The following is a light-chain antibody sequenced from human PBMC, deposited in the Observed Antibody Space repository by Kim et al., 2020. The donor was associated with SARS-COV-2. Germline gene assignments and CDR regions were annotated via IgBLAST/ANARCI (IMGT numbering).Light chain of an antibody. J-gene: IGKJ4*01. CDR3: QQYNNWPFT. V-gene: IGKV3-15*01. CDR1: HGISNS. CDR2: GAS. Sequence: EIVMTQSPATLSVSPGEGITLSCRASHGISNSLAWYQQKPGQAPRLLIYGASTRATGIPARFSGSGSGTEFTLSISSLQSEDFAVYYCQQYNNWPFTFGGGTKVDIK.